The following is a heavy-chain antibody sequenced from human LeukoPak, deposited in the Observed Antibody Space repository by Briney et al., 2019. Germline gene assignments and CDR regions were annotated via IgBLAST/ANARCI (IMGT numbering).Heavy chain of an antibody. CDR1: GGSFSGYY. CDR3: ARGRRAGY. Sequence: SETLSLTCAVYGGSFSGYYCSWIRQPPGKGLEWIGEINHSGSTNYNPSLKSRVTISVDTSKNQFSLKLSSVTAADTAVYYCARGRRAGYWGQGTLVTVSS. V-gene: IGHV4-34*01. J-gene: IGHJ4*02. CDR2: INHSGST. D-gene: IGHD6-13*01.